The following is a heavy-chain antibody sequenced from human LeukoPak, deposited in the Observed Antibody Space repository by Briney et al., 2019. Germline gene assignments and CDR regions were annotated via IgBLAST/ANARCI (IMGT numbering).Heavy chain of an antibody. J-gene: IGHJ2*01. CDR1: GGSISSGGYY. D-gene: IGHD3-22*01. V-gene: IGHV4-30-2*01. CDR2: IYHSGST. Sequence: SQTLSLTCTVSGGSISSGGYYWSWIRQPPGKGLEWIGYIYHSGSTYYNPSLKSRVTISVDRSKNQFSLKLSSVTAADTAVYYCARGPTDYYDSSGYWRRGYFDLWGRGTLVTVSS. CDR3: ARGPTDYYDSSGYWRRGYFDL.